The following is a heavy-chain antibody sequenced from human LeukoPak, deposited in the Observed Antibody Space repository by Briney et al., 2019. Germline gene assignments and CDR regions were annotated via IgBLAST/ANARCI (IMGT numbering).Heavy chain of an antibody. CDR3: AKDSDTFGGVIVSYYFDY. CDR2: INGSGGST. Sequence: GGSLRLSCAASGFTFSSYAMSWVRQAPGKGLEWVSAINGSGGSTYYAHSVKGRFTISRDNSKNTLYLQMNSLRAEDTAVYYCAKDSDTFGGVIVSYYFDYWGQGTLVTVSS. J-gene: IGHJ4*02. CDR1: GFTFSSYA. D-gene: IGHD3-16*02. V-gene: IGHV3-23*01.